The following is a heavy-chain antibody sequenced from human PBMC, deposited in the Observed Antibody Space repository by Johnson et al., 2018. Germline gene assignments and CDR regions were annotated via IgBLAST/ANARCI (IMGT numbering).Heavy chain of an antibody. J-gene: IGHJ3*02. CDR3: AGVQGGDYDSSGYSFSYAFDI. CDR1: GGSISSYY. CDR2: IYYRGST. Sequence: QVQLQESGPGLVKPSETLSLTCTVSGGSISSYYWSWIRQPPGKGLEWIGYIYYRGSTNYNPSLNDRVTIVVEPPKNQFALKLGSVTAADKAVYYGAGVQGGDYDSSGYSFSYAFDIWGQGTMVTVSS. V-gene: IGHV4-59*01. D-gene: IGHD3-22*01.